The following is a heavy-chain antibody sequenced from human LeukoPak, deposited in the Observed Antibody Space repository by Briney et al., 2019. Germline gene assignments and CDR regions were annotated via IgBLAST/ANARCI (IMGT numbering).Heavy chain of an antibody. CDR3: ARVDPVGY. CDR1: GDTFTGSF. J-gene: IGHJ4*02. CDR2: INSNTGGT. V-gene: IGHV1-2*02. D-gene: IGHD5-18*01. Sequence: ASVKVSCKASGDTFTGSFMHWVRQAPGQGLEWMGWINSNTGGTKFAQKFQGRVTMTRDTSISTAYMELSSLRSDDTAVYYCARVDPVGYWGQGTQVTVSS.